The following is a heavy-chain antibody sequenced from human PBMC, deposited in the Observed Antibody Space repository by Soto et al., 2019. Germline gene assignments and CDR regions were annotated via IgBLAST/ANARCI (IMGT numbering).Heavy chain of an antibody. Sequence: GGSLRLSCAASGFTFSSYAMSWVRQAPGKGLEWVSAISGSGGSTYYADSVKGRFTISRDNSKNTLYLQMNSLRAEDTAVYYCAKVPYYDFWSGYYIFDYWGQGTLVTVSS. CDR2: ISGSGGST. J-gene: IGHJ4*02. CDR1: GFTFSSYA. V-gene: IGHV3-23*01. CDR3: AKVPYYDFWSGYYIFDY. D-gene: IGHD3-3*01.